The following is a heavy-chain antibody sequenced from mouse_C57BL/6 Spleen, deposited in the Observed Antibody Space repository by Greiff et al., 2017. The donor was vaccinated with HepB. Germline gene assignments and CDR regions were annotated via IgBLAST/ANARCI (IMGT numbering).Heavy chain of an antibody. CDR2: ISDGGSYT. D-gene: IGHD4-1*01. CDR1: GFTFSSYA. CDR3: ARDPGPWDFDV. Sequence: EVKLMESGGGLVKPGGSLKLSCAASGFTFSSYAMSWVRQTPEKRLEWVATISDGGSYTYYPDNVKGRFTISRDNAKNNLYLQMSHLKSEDTAMYYCARDPGPWDFDVWGTGTTVTVSS. J-gene: IGHJ1*03. V-gene: IGHV5-4*01.